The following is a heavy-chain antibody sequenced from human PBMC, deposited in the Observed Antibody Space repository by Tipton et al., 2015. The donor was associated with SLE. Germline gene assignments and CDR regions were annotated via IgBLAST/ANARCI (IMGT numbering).Heavy chain of an antibody. CDR2: IYYSGST. J-gene: IGHJ4*02. Sequence: TLSLTCTVSGDSISSHYWSWIRQPPGKGLEWIGYIYYSGSTNYNPSLKSRVTISVDTSKNQFSLKLSSVTAADTAVYYCARDPLGRGYSGYDYLWGQGTLVTVSS. CDR1: GDSISSHY. D-gene: IGHD5-12*01. V-gene: IGHV4-59*11. CDR3: ARDPLGRGYSGYDYL.